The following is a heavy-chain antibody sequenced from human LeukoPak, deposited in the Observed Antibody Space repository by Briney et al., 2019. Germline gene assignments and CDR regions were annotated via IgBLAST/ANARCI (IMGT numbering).Heavy chain of an antibody. Sequence: ASVKVSCKASGYTFTGYYMHWVRQAPGQGLEWMGWINPNSGGTNYAQKFQGRVTITRDTSISTAYMELSRLRSDDTAVYYCARDPLDSWSGYSRGYFDYWGQGTLVTVSS. D-gene: IGHD3-3*01. CDR3: ARDPLDSWSGYSRGYFDY. CDR1: GYTFTGYY. J-gene: IGHJ4*02. V-gene: IGHV1-2*02. CDR2: INPNSGGT.